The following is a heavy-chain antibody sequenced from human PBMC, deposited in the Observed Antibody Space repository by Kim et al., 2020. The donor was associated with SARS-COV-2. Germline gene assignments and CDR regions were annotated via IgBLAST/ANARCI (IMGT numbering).Heavy chain of an antibody. CDR3: AKDRGGRGLPVFYYG. D-gene: IGHD1-26*01. CDR1: GFTLSNNA. V-gene: IGHV3-23*01. Sequence: GGSLRLSCAASGFTLSNNAMIWVRQALGRGLEWVSTIRAGAETTYYADSVNGRFTISRDSSKHTLYLQLNRLRADDTAVYYCAKDRGGRGLPVFYYG. J-gene: IGHJ6*01. CDR2: IRAGAETT.